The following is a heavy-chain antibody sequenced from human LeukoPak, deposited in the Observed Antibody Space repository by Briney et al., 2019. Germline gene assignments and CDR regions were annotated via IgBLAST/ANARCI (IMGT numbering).Heavy chain of an antibody. V-gene: IGHV3-30*18. Sequence: PGGSLRLSCRASGFSFSSYAMHWVRQAPGQGLEWLAFILHDGSKIYHADSINGRFTISRDNSNNTLFLQMSSLRTEDTGVYYCAKDRYGSGNNWLDPWGQGTLVTVSS. CDR1: GFSFSSYA. J-gene: IGHJ5*02. CDR2: ILHDGSKI. CDR3: AKDRYGSGNNWLDP. D-gene: IGHD3-10*01.